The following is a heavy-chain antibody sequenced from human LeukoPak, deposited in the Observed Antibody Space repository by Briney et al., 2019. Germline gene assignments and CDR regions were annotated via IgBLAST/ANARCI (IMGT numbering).Heavy chain of an antibody. D-gene: IGHD3-16*01. J-gene: IGHJ4*02. V-gene: IGHV3-7*04. CDR1: GFTFSSYG. CDR2: IKQDGSEK. CDR3: ARGAGVGSYVPFDL. Sequence: GGSLRLSCAASGFTFSSYGMHWVRQAPGKGLEWVANIKQDGSEKYYVDSVKGRFTISRDNAKNSLYLQMNSLRAEDTAVYYCARGAGVGSYVPFDLWGPGTVVAVSS.